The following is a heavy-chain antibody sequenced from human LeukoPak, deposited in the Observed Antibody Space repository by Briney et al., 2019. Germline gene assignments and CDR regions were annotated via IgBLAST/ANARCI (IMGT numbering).Heavy chain of an antibody. Sequence: GGSLRLSCAASGFTFSSYAMSWVRQAPGKGLEWVSAITGSGGSTYYADSVKGRFTISRDNSKNTPYLQMNSLRAEDTAVYYCAKDSQASSGYYLDFWGQGTLVTVSS. D-gene: IGHD3-22*01. CDR1: GFTFSSYA. V-gene: IGHV3-23*01. CDR2: ITGSGGST. CDR3: AKDSQASSGYYLDF. J-gene: IGHJ4*02.